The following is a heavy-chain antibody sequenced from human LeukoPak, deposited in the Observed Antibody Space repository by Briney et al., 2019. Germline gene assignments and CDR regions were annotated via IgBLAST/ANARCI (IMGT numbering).Heavy chain of an antibody. D-gene: IGHD5-12*01. CDR1: GFTFSSFA. CDR3: ASDIVATMDV. V-gene: IGHV3-21*01. CDR2: ISSSSSYI. J-gene: IGHJ6*04. Sequence: GGSLRLSCAASGFTFSSFAMSWVRQAPGKGLEWVSSISSSSSYIYYADSVKGRFTISRDNAKNSLYLQMNSLRAEDTAVYYCASDIVATMDVWGKGTTVTVSS.